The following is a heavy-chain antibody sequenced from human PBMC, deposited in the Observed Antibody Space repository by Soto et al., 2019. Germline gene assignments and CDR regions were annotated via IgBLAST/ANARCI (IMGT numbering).Heavy chain of an antibody. CDR1: GFTFSSFG. CDR2: ISYDGSDT. Sequence: EQLAESGGGVVQSGRSLRLYCEACGFTFSSFGMHWVRQAPGKGLEWVAVISYDGSDTYFADSVKGRFTISRDNSKNTVYLQMNSLRVEDTAVYYCVKDIHFLGIWYCDLGGRGSLVIVSS. D-gene: IGHD3-16*01. J-gene: IGHJ2*01. CDR3: VKDIHFLGIWYCDL. V-gene: IGHV3-30*18.